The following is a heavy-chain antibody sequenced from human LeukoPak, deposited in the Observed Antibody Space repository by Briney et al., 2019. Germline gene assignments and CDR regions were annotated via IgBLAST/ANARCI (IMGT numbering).Heavy chain of an antibody. Sequence: GGSLRLSCAASGFSFSHYVMSWVRQAPARGLEWVSSLRGDGETFYADSVKGRFTLSRDDSRNTVYLQLNNLRVDDTAVYYCARASWISSADAAWWGQGTLVTVSS. CDR1: GFSFSHYV. CDR3: ARASWISSADAAW. J-gene: IGHJ4*02. V-gene: IGHV3-23*01. CDR2: LRGDGET. D-gene: IGHD2-2*03.